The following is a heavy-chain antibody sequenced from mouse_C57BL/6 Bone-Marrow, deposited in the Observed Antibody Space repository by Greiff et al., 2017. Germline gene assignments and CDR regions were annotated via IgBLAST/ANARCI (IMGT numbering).Heavy chain of an antibody. Sequence: EVKLLESGAELVRPGASVKLSCTASGFNIKDDYMHWVKQRPEQGLEWIGWIDPENGDTEYASKFQGKATITAAPSSNTAYLQLSSLTSENSAVYYCTTPAITTVVDSRFGLDYWGQGTSVTVSS. V-gene: IGHV14-4*01. CDR3: TTPAITTVVDSRFGLDY. D-gene: IGHD1-1*01. J-gene: IGHJ4*01. CDR1: GFNIKDDY. CDR2: IDPENGDT.